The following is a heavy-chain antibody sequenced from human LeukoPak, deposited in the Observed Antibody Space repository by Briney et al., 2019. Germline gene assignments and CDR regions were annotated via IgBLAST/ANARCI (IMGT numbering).Heavy chain of an antibody. Sequence: SETLSLTCAVYGGSFSGYYWSWIRQPPGKGLEWIGYIYYSGSTYYNPSLKSRVTISVDTSKNQFSLKLSSVTAADTAVYYCATAGRGYSYGRAFAYWGQGTLVTVSS. CDR3: ATAGRGYSYGRAFAY. D-gene: IGHD5-18*01. V-gene: IGHV4-30-4*01. J-gene: IGHJ4*02. CDR1: GGSFSGYY. CDR2: IYYSGST.